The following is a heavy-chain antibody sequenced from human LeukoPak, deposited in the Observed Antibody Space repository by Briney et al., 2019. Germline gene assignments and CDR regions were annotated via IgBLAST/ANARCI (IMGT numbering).Heavy chain of an antibody. CDR2: IIPIFGTA. J-gene: IGHJ3*02. D-gene: IGHD3-22*01. CDR3: ARDNDNFHI. Sequence: SVKVSCKASGGTFSSYAISWVRQPPGQALEWMEGIIPIFGTANHAQKFQGRVTITTDESTSTAHMELRRLRSGAPAGYYCARDNDNFHIWGQGTMVTVSS. CDR1: GGTFSSYA. V-gene: IGHV1-69*05.